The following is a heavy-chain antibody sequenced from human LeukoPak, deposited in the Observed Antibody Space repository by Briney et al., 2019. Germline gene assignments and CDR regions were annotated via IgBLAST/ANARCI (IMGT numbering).Heavy chain of an antibody. CDR1: GYTFTDYY. D-gene: IGHD3-22*01. Sequence: ASVKVSCKASGYTFTDYYIHWVRQAPGQGLEWMGWIHPQGGGTSFAQKFQGSVTMTRDTSISTAYIELSRLKYDDTAVYYCARGSGFQYRGITTNYYMDVWGQGTTVTVSS. CDR2: IHPQGGGT. CDR3: ARGSGFQYRGITTNYYMDV. J-gene: IGHJ6*03. V-gene: IGHV1-2*02.